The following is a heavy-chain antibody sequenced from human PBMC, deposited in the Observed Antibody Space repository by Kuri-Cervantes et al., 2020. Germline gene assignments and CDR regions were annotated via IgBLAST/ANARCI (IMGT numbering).Heavy chain of an antibody. CDR1: GYTFTSYD. CDR2: MNPNSGNT. D-gene: IGHD6-19*01. Sequence: ASVKVSCKASGYTFTSYDINWVRQATGQGLEWMGWMNPNSGNTGYAQKFQGRVTMTRNTSISTAYMELSSLRSEDTAVYYCARVGIVVAYNWFDPWGQGTLVTVSS. J-gene: IGHJ5*02. CDR3: ARVGIVVAYNWFDP. V-gene: IGHV1-8*02.